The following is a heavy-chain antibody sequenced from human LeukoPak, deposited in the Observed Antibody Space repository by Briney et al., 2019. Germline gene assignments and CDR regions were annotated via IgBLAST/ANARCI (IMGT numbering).Heavy chain of an antibody. V-gene: IGHV3-48*01. D-gene: IGHD4-17*01. J-gene: IGHJ4*02. CDR3: ARQRAGFTVTTSDY. Sequence: PGGSLRLSCAASGFTFSSYSMNWVRQAPGKGLEWVSYISGSSTIYYADSVKGRFTISRDNANNSLYLQMNSLRAEDTAVYYCARQRAGFTVTTSDYWGQGTLVTVSS. CDR1: GFTFSSYS. CDR2: ISGSSTI.